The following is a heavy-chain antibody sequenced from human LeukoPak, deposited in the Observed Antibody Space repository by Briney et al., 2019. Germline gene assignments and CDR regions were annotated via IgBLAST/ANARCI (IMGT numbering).Heavy chain of an antibody. CDR1: GGTFSSYT. CDR2: IIPILGIA. Sequence: SVKVSCKASGGTFSSYTISWVRQAPGQGLEWMGRIIPILGIANYAQKFQGRGTITADKSTSTAYMELSSLRSEDTAVYYCASSDCSGGSCYPFDYWGQGTLVTVSS. CDR3: ASSDCSGGSCYPFDY. J-gene: IGHJ4*02. D-gene: IGHD2-15*01. V-gene: IGHV1-69*02.